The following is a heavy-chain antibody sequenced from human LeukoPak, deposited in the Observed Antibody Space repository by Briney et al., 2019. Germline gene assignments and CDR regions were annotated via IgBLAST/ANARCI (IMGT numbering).Heavy chain of an antibody. Sequence: SETLSLTCTVSGGSISSYYWSWIRQPAGKGLEWIGRIYTSGSTNYNPSPKSRVTISVDTSKNQFSLKLSSVTAADTAVYYCARDRYYSSSGLEAFDIWGQGTMVTVSS. CDR1: GGSISSYY. J-gene: IGHJ3*02. CDR2: IYTSGST. V-gene: IGHV4-4*07. CDR3: ARDRYYSSSGLEAFDI. D-gene: IGHD6-6*01.